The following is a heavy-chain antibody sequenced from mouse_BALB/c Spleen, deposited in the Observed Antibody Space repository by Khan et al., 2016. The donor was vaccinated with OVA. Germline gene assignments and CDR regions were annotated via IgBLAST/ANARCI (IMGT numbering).Heavy chain of an antibody. CDR3: TRGGWGSRFAY. V-gene: IGHV1S137*01. CDR1: GYTFTDFT. J-gene: IGHJ3*01. D-gene: IGHD1-1*02. CDR2: ISTYYGDV. Sequence: QVQLKQSGAELVRPGVSVKISCKGSGYTFTDFTMHWVKQSHAKSLEWIGVISTYYGDVTYNQKFKGKATMTVDKSSSTAYMELARLTSEDSAIYFCTRGGWGSRFAYWGQGTLVTVSA.